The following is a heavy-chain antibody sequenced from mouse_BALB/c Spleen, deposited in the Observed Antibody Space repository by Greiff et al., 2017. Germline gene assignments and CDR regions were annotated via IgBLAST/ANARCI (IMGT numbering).Heavy chain of an antibody. Sequence: QVQLKQSGPELVKPGASVRISCKASGYTFTSYYIHWVKQRPGQGLEWIGWIYPGNVNTKYNEKFKGKATLTADKSSSTAYMQLSSLTSEDSAVYFCARRRYDYGYFDVWGAGTTVTVSS. V-gene: IGHV1S56*01. CDR3: ARRRYDYGYFDV. D-gene: IGHD2-3*01. J-gene: IGHJ1*01. CDR1: GYTFTSYY. CDR2: IYPGNVNT.